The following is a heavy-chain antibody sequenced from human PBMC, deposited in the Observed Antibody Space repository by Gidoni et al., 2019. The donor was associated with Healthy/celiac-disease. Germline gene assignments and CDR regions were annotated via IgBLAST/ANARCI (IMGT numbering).Heavy chain of an antibody. V-gene: IGHV3-23*01. CDR2: ISGSGGST. CDR3: AKDRARIVVVEAVDY. D-gene: IGHD2-15*01. CDR1: FICYA. J-gene: IGHJ4*02. Sequence: FICYAMSWVRRAPGQGLEWVSAISGSGGSTYYADSVKGRFTISRDKSKNTLYLQMNSLRAEDRAVYYCAKDRARIVVVEAVDYWGQGTLVTVSS.